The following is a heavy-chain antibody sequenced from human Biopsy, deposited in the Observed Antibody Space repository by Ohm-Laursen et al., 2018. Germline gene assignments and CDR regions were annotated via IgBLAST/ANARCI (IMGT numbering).Heavy chain of an antibody. CDR3: ATFRASWDTTQGGDY. CDR1: GVSISVDGYY. J-gene: IGHJ4*02. CDR2: IYHSGTT. Sequence: SDTLSLTCLVSGVSISVDGYYWAWIRQLPGKGLDWIGYIYHSGTTYYNPSLKSRLTMSVDTSKNEFSLRLRSVTAADTAVYFCATFRASWDTTQGGDYWGQGTLVTVSS. V-gene: IGHV4-31*03. D-gene: IGHD1-26*01.